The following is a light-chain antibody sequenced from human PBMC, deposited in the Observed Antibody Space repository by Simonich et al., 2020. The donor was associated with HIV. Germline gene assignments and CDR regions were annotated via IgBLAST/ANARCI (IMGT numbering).Light chain of an antibody. V-gene: IGLV2-14*03. Sequence: QSALTQPVSVSGSPGQSLTISCIGTSSDFGTYNYVSWYQPHPGKAPKLMIFNVTERPSGASIRFSGSKSGNTASLTISGLQAEDEADFYCSSYTSSSTWVFGGGTKVTVL. CDR1: SSDFGTYNY. CDR3: SSYTSSSTWV. J-gene: IGLJ3*02. CDR2: NVT.